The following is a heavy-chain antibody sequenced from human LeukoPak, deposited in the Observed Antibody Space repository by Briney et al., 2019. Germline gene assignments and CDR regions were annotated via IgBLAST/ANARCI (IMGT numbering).Heavy chain of an antibody. D-gene: IGHD6-13*01. J-gene: IGHJ5*02. Sequence: SETLSLTCTVSGGSISSSSYYWGWIRQPPGKGLEWIGSIYYSGSTYYNPSLKSRVTISVDTSKNQFSLKLSSVTAADTAVYYCARLGGSWYVNWFDPWGQGTLVTVSS. CDR2: IYYSGST. V-gene: IGHV4-39*01. CDR1: GGSISSSSYY. CDR3: ARLGGSWYVNWFDP.